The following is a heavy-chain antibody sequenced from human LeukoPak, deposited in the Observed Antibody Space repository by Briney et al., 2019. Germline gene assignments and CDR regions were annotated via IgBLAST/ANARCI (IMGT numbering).Heavy chain of an antibody. D-gene: IGHD3-22*01. CDR2: VYYSGST. CDR1: GGSISSSSYY. J-gene: IGHJ4*02. Sequence: WETLSLTCTVSGGSISSSSYYWGWIRQPPGKGLEWIGSVYYSGSTYYSPSLKSRVTISVDTSKNQFSLKLSSVTAADTAVYYCARGVYDGSGYRNGRIDYWGQGSLVTVSS. CDR3: ARGVYDGSGYRNGRIDY. V-gene: IGHV4-39*01.